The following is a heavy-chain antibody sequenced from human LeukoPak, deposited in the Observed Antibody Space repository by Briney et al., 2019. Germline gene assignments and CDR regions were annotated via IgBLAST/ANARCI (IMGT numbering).Heavy chain of an antibody. CDR2: IDPSDSYT. V-gene: IGHV5-10-1*01. CDR3: ARLYGSGRNFFDY. Sequence: GESLKISCQGSGYSFTSYWISWVRQMPGKGLEWMGSIDPSDSYTNYGPSFQGHVTMSADKSISTAYLQWSSLKASDTAMYYCARLYGSGRNFFDYWGQGTLVTVSS. J-gene: IGHJ4*02. CDR1: GYSFTSYW. D-gene: IGHD3-10*01.